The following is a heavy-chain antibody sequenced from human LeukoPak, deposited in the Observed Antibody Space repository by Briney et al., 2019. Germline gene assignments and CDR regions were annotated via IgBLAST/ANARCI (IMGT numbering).Heavy chain of an antibody. CDR2: IIPIFGTA. Sequence: SVKVSCKASGGTFSSYAISWVRQAPGQGLEWMGRIIPIFGTANYAQKFQGRVTITADESASTAYMELSSLRSEDTAVYYCARTALIAARPYYYYMDVWGKGTTVTVSS. J-gene: IGHJ6*03. V-gene: IGHV1-69*13. CDR1: GGTFSSYA. D-gene: IGHD6-6*01. CDR3: ARTALIAARPYYYYMDV.